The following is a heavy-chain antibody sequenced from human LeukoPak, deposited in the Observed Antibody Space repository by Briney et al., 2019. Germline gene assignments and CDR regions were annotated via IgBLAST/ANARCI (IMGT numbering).Heavy chain of an antibody. CDR2: INHSGST. CDR1: GGSFSGYY. V-gene: IGHV4-34*01. D-gene: IGHD6-13*01. J-gene: IGHJ4*02. Sequence: SETLSLTCAVYGGSFSGYYWSWIRQPPGKGLEWIGEINHSGSTNYNPSLKSRATISVDTSKNQFSLKLSSVTAADTAVYYCARGRPKPYSSSWYYFDYWGQGTLVTVSS. CDR3: ARGRPKPYSSSWYYFDY.